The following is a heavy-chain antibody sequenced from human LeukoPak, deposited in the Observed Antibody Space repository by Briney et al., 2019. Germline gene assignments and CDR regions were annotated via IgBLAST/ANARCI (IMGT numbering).Heavy chain of an antibody. CDR3: ARDAYCTSASCRRDFDS. J-gene: IGHJ4*02. Sequence: SGGSLRLSCAVSGSTFSSYAISWVRQAPGTGLQWVSAISGSGYNTYYADSVKGRFTISRDNSKSTLYLQMDSLRAEDTAVYYCARDAYCTSASCRRDFDSWGQGTLVTVSS. CDR1: GSTFSSYA. CDR2: ISGSGYNT. V-gene: IGHV3-23*01. D-gene: IGHD2-2*01.